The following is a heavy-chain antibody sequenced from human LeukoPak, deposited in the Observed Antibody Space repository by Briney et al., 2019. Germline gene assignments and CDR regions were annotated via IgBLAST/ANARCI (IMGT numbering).Heavy chain of an antibody. J-gene: IGHJ4*02. CDR3: ARDLRLKELAYCGGDCLDY. CDR2: ISSNGGST. Sequence: GGSLRLSCAASGFTFSNYAMHWVREAPGKGLVYVSAISSNGGSTYYANSVKGRFTISRDNSKNTLYLQMGSLRAEDMAVYYCARDLRLKELAYCGGDCLDYWGQGTLVTVSS. V-gene: IGHV3-64*01. CDR1: GFTFSNYA. D-gene: IGHD2-21*02.